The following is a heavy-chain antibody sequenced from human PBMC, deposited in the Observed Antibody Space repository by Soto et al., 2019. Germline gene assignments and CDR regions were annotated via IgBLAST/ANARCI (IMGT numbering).Heavy chain of an antibody. J-gene: IGHJ4*02. CDR3: ANGRATYVILTHDY. CDR2: LTGSSSNT. CDR1: GFSFRNYA. Sequence: PGGSLRLSCAAPGFSFRNYAMSLVRQSPGKGLEWISTLTGSSSNTYYADSVKGRFAISRDNSRNTLYLQMHSLTAEDTAVYYCANGRATYVILTHDYWGQGTLVTVSS. D-gene: IGHD3-9*01. V-gene: IGHV3-23*01.